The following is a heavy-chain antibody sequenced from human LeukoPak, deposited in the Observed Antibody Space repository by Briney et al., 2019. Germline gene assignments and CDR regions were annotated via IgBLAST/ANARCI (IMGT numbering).Heavy chain of an antibody. Sequence: PSETLSLTCTVSGGSLSSYYWSWIRQPAGKGLEWIGRIYTSGSTNYNPSLKSRVTISVDKSKNQFSLKLSSVTAADTAVYYCARGTTVTTSDYWGQGTLVTVSS. J-gene: IGHJ4*02. V-gene: IGHV4-4*07. CDR2: IYTSGST. D-gene: IGHD4-17*01. CDR3: ARGTTVTTSDY. CDR1: GGSLSSYY.